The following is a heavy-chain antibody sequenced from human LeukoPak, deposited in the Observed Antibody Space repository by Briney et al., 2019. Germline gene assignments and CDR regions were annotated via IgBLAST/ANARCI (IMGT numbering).Heavy chain of an antibody. Sequence: GGSLRLSCAASGFRFSSYGMSWVRQAPGKGLEWVSVIYSGGSTYYADSVKGRFTISRDNSKNTLYLQMNSLRGEDTAVYYCAGGPKKQLIWGRASNGFDPWGQGTLVTVSS. V-gene: IGHV3-66*01. CDR2: IYSGGST. D-gene: IGHD6-13*01. CDR1: GFRFSSYG. CDR3: AGGPKKQLIWGRASNGFDP. J-gene: IGHJ5*02.